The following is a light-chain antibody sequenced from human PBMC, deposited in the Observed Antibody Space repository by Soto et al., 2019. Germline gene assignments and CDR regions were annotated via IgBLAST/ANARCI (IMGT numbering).Light chain of an antibody. J-gene: IGLJ1*01. V-gene: IGLV2-14*01. CDR3: SSYTSSSIDYV. Sequence: QSALTQPASVSGSPGQSITISCTGTSSDVGGYNYVSWYQQHPGKAPKLMIYEVSNRPSGVSNRFFGSKSGNTASLTISGLQAEDEADYYCSSYTSSSIDYVFGTGTKLTVL. CDR1: SSDVGGYNY. CDR2: EVS.